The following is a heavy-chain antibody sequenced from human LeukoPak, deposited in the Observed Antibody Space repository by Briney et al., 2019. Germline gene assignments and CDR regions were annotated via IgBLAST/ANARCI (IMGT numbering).Heavy chain of an antibody. CDR3: AKVPTPTLYSSSGVDY. V-gene: IGHV3-23*01. CDR2: IGGSGGST. J-gene: IGHJ4*02. CDR1: GFTFSSYA. Sequence: GGSLRLSCAASGFTFSSYAMSWVRQAPGKGLEWVSAIGGSGGSTYYADSVKGRFTISRDNSKNTLYLQMNSLRAEDTAVYYCAKVPTPTLYSSSGVDYWGQGTLVTVSS. D-gene: IGHD6-6*01.